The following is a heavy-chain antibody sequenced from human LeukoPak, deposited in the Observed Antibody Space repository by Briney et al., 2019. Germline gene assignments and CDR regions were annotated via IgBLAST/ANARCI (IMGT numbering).Heavy chain of an antibody. CDR1: DYSISSGYGYY. CDR3: ARARRQWLVGANIRGDNPPYYYDY. CDR2: IYYSGNT. D-gene: IGHD6-19*01. Sequence: PSETLSLTCTVSDYSISSGYGYYWGWIRQPPGKGLEWIANIYYSGNTYYNPSLKSRVTISVDTSKNQFSLKLRSVTAADTAVYYCARARRQWLVGANIRGDNPPYYYDYWGQGILVTVSS. V-gene: IGHV4-39*07. J-gene: IGHJ4*02.